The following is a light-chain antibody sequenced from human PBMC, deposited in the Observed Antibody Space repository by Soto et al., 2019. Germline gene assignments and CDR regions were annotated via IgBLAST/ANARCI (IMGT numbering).Light chain of an antibody. CDR2: DVS. CDR1: SSDIGGYEY. J-gene: IGLJ2*01. V-gene: IGLV2-14*03. Sequence: QSALTQPASVSGSPGQSITISCTGTSSDIGGYEYVSWYQHHPGKAPKLIIYDVSERPSGVANRFSGSKSGFTASLSISGLQPEDVADYYCSSYTSSSTLVFGGGTKLTVL. CDR3: SSYTSSSTLV.